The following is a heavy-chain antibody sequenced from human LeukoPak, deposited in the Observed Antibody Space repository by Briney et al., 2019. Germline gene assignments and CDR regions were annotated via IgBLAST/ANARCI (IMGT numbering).Heavy chain of an antibody. CDR3: ASRDQAAAGTDY. V-gene: IGHV3-30-3*01. CDR2: ISYDGSNK. CDR1: GFTFSSYA. J-gene: IGHJ4*02. Sequence: PGGSLRLSCAASGFTFSSYAIHWVSQAPGKGLEWVAVISYDGSNKYYADSVKGRFTISRDNSKNTLYLQMNSLRLEDTAVYYCASRDQAAAGTDYWGQGTLVTVSS. D-gene: IGHD6-13*01.